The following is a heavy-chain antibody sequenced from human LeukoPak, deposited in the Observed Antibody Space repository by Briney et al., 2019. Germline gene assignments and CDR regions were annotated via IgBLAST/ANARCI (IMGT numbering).Heavy chain of an antibody. V-gene: IGHV3-7*03. D-gene: IGHD6-19*01. J-gene: IGHJ4*02. CDR2: IKQDGSER. CDR1: AFTSSSYW. Sequence: GGSLRLSCAASAFTSSSYWMTWVRPAPGEGLEWVANIKQDGSERNYVDSVKGRFTISRDNAKNSLYLQMNTLRDEDTAVYYCATGAGCGYWGQGTLVTVSS. CDR3: ATGAGCGY.